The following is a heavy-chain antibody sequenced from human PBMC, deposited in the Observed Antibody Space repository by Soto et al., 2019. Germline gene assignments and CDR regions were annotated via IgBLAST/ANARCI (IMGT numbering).Heavy chain of an antibody. J-gene: IGHJ4*02. D-gene: IGHD4-17*01. V-gene: IGHV4-39*01. Sequence: LSLTCTVSGGSVTNSSYYWGWIRQSPGKGLEWIGSVYYRGRSYSKSSVKSRVTISVDTSKNRFSLSLNSVTASDTAVYFCVSQRTTVPTQAYFDYWGPGAMVTVSS. CDR3: VSQRTTVPTQAYFDY. CDR1: GGSVTNSSYY. CDR2: VYYRGRS.